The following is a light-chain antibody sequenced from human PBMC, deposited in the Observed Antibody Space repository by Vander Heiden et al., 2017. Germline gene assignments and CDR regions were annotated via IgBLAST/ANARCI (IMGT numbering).Light chain of an antibody. J-gene: IGKJ2*01. CDR1: QSVSSSY. V-gene: IGKV3D-20*01. CDR2: DAS. CDR3: QQDGSSPYT. Sequence: EIVLTQSPGTLSLSPGERATLSCGASQSVSSSYLAWYQKRAGRAPRLLIYDASIRATGIPDRFSGSGSGTDFTLTISRLEPEDFVEYYCQQDGSSPYTFGQGTKLEIK.